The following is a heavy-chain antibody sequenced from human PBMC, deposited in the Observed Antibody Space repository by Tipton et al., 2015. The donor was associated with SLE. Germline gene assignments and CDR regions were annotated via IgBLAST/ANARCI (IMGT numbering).Heavy chain of an antibody. CDR1: GGSISSYY. Sequence: TLSLTCTVSGGSISSYYWSWIRQPPGKGLEWIGYIYTSGSTNYNPSLKSRVTISVDTSKNQFSLSLSSVTAADTAVYYCARGPYSLFDYWGQGTLVTVSS. CDR3: ARGPYSLFDY. V-gene: IGHV4-4*08. D-gene: IGHD6-13*01. CDR2: IYTSGST. J-gene: IGHJ4*02.